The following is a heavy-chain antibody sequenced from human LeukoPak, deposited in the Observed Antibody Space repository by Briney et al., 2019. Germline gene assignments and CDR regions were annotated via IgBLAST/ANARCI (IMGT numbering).Heavy chain of an antibody. CDR3: ARDYSGWNNWFDP. CDR1: GGSFSGYY. Sequence: SETLSLTCAVYGGSFSGYYWSWIRQPPGKGLEWIGEINHSGSTNYNPSLKSRVTISVDTSKNQFSLKLSSVTAADTAVYYCARDYSGWNNWFDPWGQGTLVTVSS. D-gene: IGHD6-19*01. CDR2: INHSGST. V-gene: IGHV4-34*01. J-gene: IGHJ5*02.